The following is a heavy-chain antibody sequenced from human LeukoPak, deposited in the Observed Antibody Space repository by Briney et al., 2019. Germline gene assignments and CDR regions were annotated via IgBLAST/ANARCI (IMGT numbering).Heavy chain of an antibody. D-gene: IGHD3-22*01. CDR3: ARRKALYYGDAFDI. J-gene: IGHJ3*02. CDR2: ISGSGGST. Sequence: QAGGSLRLSCAASGFTFSNYALSWVRQAPGKGLEWVSTISGSGGSTDYADSVKGRFIISRDNAKNTLYLQMNSLRAEDTAVYYCARRKALYYGDAFDIWGQGTMVTVSS. CDR1: GFTFSNYA. V-gene: IGHV3-23*01.